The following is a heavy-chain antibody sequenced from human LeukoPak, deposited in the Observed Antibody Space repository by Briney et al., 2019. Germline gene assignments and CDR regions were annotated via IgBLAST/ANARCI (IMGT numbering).Heavy chain of an antibody. CDR2: LSGSGGDT. CDR1: GFTFGHNA. CDR3: AKGGSGSYYGAFDI. V-gene: IGHV3-23*01. Sequence: GGSLRLSCVASGFTFGHNAMAWVRQAPGKRLEWVSALSGSGGDTFYADSVKGRFTISRDNSKNTLYLQLSSLRPDDTAVYYCAKGGSGSYYGAFDIWGQGTMVTVSS. D-gene: IGHD1-26*01. J-gene: IGHJ3*02.